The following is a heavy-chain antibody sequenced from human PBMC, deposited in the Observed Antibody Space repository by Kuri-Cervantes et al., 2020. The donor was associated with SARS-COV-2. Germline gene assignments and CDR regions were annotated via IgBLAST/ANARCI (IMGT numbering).Heavy chain of an antibody. J-gene: IGHJ4*02. CDR2: ISSSSSYI. Sequence: GESLKISWAASGFTFSSYSMNWVRQAPGKGLEWVSSISSSSSYIYYADSVKGRFTISRDNAKNSVYLQMNSLRAEDTAVYYCARGNNWNVYDPTYFDYWGQGTLVTVSS. V-gene: IGHV3-21*01. CDR3: ARGNNWNVYDPTYFDY. CDR1: GFTFSSYS. D-gene: IGHD1-20*01.